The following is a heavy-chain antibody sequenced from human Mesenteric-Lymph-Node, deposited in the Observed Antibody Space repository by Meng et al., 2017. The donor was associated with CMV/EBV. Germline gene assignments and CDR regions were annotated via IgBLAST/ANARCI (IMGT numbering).Heavy chain of an antibody. Sequence: FTSYGISWVRQAPGQGLEWMGWISAYNGNTNYAQKLQGRVTMTTDTSTSTAYMELRSLRSDDTAVYYCARDPLDIVVVPAAIVRFDPWGQGTLVTVSS. CDR1: FTSYG. D-gene: IGHD2-2*02. J-gene: IGHJ5*02. V-gene: IGHV1-18*01. CDR3: ARDPLDIVVVPAAIVRFDP. CDR2: ISAYNGNT.